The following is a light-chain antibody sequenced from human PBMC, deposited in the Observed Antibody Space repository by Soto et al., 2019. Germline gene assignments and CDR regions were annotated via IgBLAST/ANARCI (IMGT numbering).Light chain of an antibody. V-gene: IGLV2-14*03. Sequence: QSALTQPASVSGSPGQSITISCTGTSSDVGGYNYVYWYQHQPGKAPKLMIYDVTNKPSGVSNRFSGSKSGNTASLTISGLQAEDEADYYCPSYTPGSQYLVFGGGTKLTVL. CDR2: DVT. J-gene: IGLJ3*02. CDR1: SSDVGGYNY. CDR3: PSYTPGSQYLV.